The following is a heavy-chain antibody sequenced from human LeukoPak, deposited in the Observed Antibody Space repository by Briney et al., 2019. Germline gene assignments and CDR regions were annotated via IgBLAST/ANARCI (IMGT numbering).Heavy chain of an antibody. CDR3: ARGGYRITMVRGAPFDY. J-gene: IGHJ4*02. Sequence: PGGSLRLSCAASGFTVSSNYMSWVRQAPGKGLEWVSVIYSGGSTYYADSVKGRFTISRDNSKNTLYLQMNSLRAEDTAVYYCARGGYRITMVRGAPFDYWGQGTLVTVSS. CDR2: IYSGGST. CDR1: GFTVSSNY. V-gene: IGHV3-53*01. D-gene: IGHD3-10*01.